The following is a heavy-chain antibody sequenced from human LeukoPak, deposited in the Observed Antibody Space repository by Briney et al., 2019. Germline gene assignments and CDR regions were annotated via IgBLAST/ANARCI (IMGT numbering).Heavy chain of an antibody. CDR3: AKDRGPYSGYDSFFDF. CDR2: ISYDGSNK. Sequence: GGSLRLSCAASGFTFSSYAMHWVRQAPGKGLEWVAVISYDGSNKYYADSVKGRFTISRDNSKNTLYLQMNSLRAEDTAVYYCAKDRGPYSGYDSFFDFWGQGTLVTVSS. V-gene: IGHV3-30-3*01. D-gene: IGHD5-12*01. J-gene: IGHJ4*02. CDR1: GFTFSSYA.